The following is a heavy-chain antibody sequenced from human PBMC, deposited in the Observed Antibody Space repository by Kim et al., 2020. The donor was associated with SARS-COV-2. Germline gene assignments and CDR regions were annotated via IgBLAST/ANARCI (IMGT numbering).Heavy chain of an antibody. Sequence: SETLSLTCTVSGDSITDNGYYWSWIRQHPGEGLEYVGYIYYSGATYYNPSLKGRVTISVDTSKNQFSLEVRSVTAADTAVYYCARRSGSYSNVYWGRGT. CDR1: GDSITDNGYY. D-gene: IGHD1-26*01. CDR3: ARRSGSYSNVY. J-gene: IGHJ4*02. V-gene: IGHV4-31*03. CDR2: IYYSGAT.